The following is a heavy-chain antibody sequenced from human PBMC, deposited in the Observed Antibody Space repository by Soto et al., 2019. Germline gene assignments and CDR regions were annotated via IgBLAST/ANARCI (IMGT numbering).Heavy chain of an antibody. J-gene: IGHJ3*02. CDR3: ARQGGVYATISPHDAFDI. Sequence: SETLSLTCTVSGGSISNYYWNWIRQSPGKGLEWIGYIYSSGSTHYNPSLQNRVTISIDTSKNQVSLKVNSVTAADTAVYYCARQGGVYATISPHDAFDIWGQGTMVTVSS. CDR1: GGSISNYY. D-gene: IGHD3-16*01. CDR2: IYSSGST. V-gene: IGHV4-59*08.